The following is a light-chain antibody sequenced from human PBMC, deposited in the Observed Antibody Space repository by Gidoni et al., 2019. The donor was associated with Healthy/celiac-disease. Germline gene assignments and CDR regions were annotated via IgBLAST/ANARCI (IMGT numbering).Light chain of an antibody. V-gene: IGLV2-11*01. CDR1: SRDVGGDNY. J-gene: IGLJ2*01. CDR2: ALS. Sequence: QSALTQPRSVSGSPGQSGTISCTGTSRDVGGDNYVSWYQHHPGKAPKLMIYALSKRPAGVPDRFSGSKSGNTASLTISGLQAEDVADYYCCSYAGSYTLVFGGGTKLTVL. CDR3: CSYAGSYTLV.